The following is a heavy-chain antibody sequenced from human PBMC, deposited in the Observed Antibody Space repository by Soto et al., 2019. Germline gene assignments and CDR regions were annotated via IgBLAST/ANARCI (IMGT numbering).Heavy chain of an antibody. V-gene: IGHV1-18*01. CDR1: GYTFTSYG. CDR3: ARDVGIPGTDAFEN. CDR2: NSAYNGNT. Sequence: ASVKVSCKASGYTFTSYGISWVRQAPGQGLEWMGWNSAYNGNTNYAQKLQGTVTMTTDTSTSTAYMELRSLRSDDPAVYYCARDVGIPGTDAFENWDQGTMVTVSS. J-gene: IGHJ3*02. D-gene: IGHD1-1*01.